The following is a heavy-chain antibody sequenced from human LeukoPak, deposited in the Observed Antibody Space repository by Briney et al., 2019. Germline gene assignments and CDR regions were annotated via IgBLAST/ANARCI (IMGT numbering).Heavy chain of an antibody. CDR1: GGSISSYY. D-gene: IGHD5-18*01. CDR3: ARARQGYYSYGTNFDY. V-gene: IGHV4-59*01. CDR2: IYYSGST. J-gene: IGHJ4*02. Sequence: SETLSLTCTVSGGSISSYYWSWIRQRPGKGLEWIGYIYYSGSTNYNPSLKSRVTISVDTSKNQFSLKLSSVTAADTAVYYCARARQGYYSYGTNFDYWGQGTLVTASS.